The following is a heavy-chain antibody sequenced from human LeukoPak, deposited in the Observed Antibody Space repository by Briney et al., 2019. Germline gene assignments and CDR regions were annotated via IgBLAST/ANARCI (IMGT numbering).Heavy chain of an antibody. V-gene: IGHV3-21*01. CDR2: ISSSSSYI. Sequence: GGSLRLSCAASGFTFSSYSMNWVRQAPGKGLEWVSSISSSSSYIYYADSVKGRFTISRDNSENTLYLHMSGLRAEDTAVYYCARDWNYNNHRLDSWGQGTLVIVSS. CDR1: GFTFSSYS. CDR3: ARDWNYNNHRLDS. J-gene: IGHJ4*02. D-gene: IGHD1-7*01.